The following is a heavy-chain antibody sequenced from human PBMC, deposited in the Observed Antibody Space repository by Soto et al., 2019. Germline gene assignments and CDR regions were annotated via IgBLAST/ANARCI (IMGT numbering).Heavy chain of an antibody. CDR3: ARERNSSSWYDY. V-gene: IGHV1-2*04. CDR2: INPNRGGT. J-gene: IGHJ4*02. CDR1: GYTFTGYY. D-gene: IGHD6-13*01. Sequence: ASVKVSCKASGYTFTGYYMHWVRQAPGQGLEWMGWINPNRGGTSYAQKFQGWVTMTRDTSISTAYMELRRLRFDDTAVYYCARERNSSSWYDYWGQGTLVTVSS.